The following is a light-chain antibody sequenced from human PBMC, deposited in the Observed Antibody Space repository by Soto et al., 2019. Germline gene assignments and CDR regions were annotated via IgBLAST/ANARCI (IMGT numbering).Light chain of an antibody. CDR1: SSDVGAYNY. Sequence: QSALTQPASVSGSPGQSITISCTGTSSDVGAYNYVSWYQQHPGKAPKLMIYEVSHRPSAVSNRFSGSKSGNTASLTISGLQAEDEADYYCSSYTSSSTYVFATGTKVTVL. J-gene: IGLJ1*01. V-gene: IGLV2-14*01. CDR2: EVS. CDR3: SSYTSSSTYV.